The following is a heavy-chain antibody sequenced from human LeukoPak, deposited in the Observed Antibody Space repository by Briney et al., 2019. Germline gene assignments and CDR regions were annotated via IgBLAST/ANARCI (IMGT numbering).Heavy chain of an antibody. Sequence: SETLSLTCAVYGGSFSGYYWSWIRQPPGKGLEWIGEINHSGSTNYNPSLKSRVTISVDTSKNQFSLKLSSVTAADMAVYYCARVRSYGLYYFDYWGQGTLVTVSS. D-gene: IGHD5-18*01. CDR3: ARVRSYGLYYFDY. V-gene: IGHV4-34*01. J-gene: IGHJ4*02. CDR2: INHSGST. CDR1: GGSFSGYY.